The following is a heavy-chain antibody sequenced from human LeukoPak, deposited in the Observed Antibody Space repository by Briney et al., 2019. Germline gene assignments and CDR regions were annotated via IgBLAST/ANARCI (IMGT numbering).Heavy chain of an antibody. CDR1: GGSIKTNTYY. CDR2: ISYSGGI. J-gene: IGHJ5*02. V-gene: IGHV4-39*02. CDR3: AREAITMVRGVTHFNWFDP. Sequence: SETLSLTCSVSGGSIKTNTYYWTWIRQPPGKGLDRIGRISYSGGIYYNPSLQSRITISEDTSKNQFSLNLRSVTAADTAVYYCAREAITMVRGVTHFNWFDPWGQGTLVTVSS. D-gene: IGHD3-10*01.